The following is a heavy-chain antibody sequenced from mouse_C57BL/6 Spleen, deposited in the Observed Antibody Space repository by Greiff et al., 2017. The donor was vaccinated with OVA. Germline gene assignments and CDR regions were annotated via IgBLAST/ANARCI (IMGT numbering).Heavy chain of an antibody. D-gene: IGHD1-1*01. CDR1: GYTFTSYW. CDR3: TNYYGSSPWYFDV. V-gene: IGHV1-5*01. Sequence: EVQLQQSGTVLARPGASVKLSCTTSGYTFTSYWMHWVKQRPGQGLEWIGAIYPGNSDTSYNQNFKGKANLTAVTSASTAYMELSSLTNEDSAVDYCTNYYGSSPWYFDVWGTGTTVTVAS. J-gene: IGHJ1*03. CDR2: IYPGNSDT.